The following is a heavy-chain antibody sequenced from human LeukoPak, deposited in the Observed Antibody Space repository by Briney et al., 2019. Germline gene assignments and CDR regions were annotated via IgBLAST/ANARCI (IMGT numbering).Heavy chain of an antibody. J-gene: IGHJ6*02. CDR1: GFTFSSYT. D-gene: IGHD6-19*01. CDR3: ARRQYSSAPEVDGMDV. CDR2: MSYDGRHK. V-gene: IGHV3-30*04. Sequence: GGSLRLSCEVSGFTFSSYTFYWIRQAPGKGLEWLAVMSYDGRHKYYADSVKGRFTISRDNSKNTLYLQMNSLRVDDTAVYHCARRQYSSAPEVDGMDVWGQGTTVIVSS.